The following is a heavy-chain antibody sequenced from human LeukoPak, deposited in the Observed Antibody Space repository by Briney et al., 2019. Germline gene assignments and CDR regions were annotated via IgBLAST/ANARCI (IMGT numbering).Heavy chain of an antibody. CDR3: ARGRIAAAITFDY. CDR2: ISSSSSYI. V-gene: IGHV3-21*01. CDR1: GFTFSSYS. J-gene: IGHJ4*02. Sequence: GGSLRLSGAASGFTFSSYSMNWVRQAPGKGLEWVSSISSSSSYIYYADSVKGRFTISRDNAKNSLYLQMNSLRAEDTAVYYCARGRIAAAITFDYWGQGTLVTVSS. D-gene: IGHD6-13*01.